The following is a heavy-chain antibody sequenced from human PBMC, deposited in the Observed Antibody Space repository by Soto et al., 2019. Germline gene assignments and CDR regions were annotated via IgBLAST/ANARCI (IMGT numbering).Heavy chain of an antibody. CDR3: TREGYKYGRPANFDS. D-gene: IGHD5-18*01. CDR1: GGTFSRHP. CDR2: IIPFSDTT. Sequence: SVKVSCKASGGTFSRHPISWVRQAPGQGLEWMGGIIPFSDTTNYAQKFQGRVTISADESTSTAYTELSSLRSDDTAVYYCTREGYKYGRPANFDSRGQGTLVTVS. J-gene: IGHJ4*02. V-gene: IGHV1-69*13.